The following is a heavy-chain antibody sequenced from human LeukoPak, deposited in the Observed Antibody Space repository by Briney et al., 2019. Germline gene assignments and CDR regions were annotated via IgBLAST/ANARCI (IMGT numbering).Heavy chain of an antibody. CDR1: GGSISSSNW. V-gene: IGHV4-61*02. D-gene: IGHD3-3*01. CDR2: IYTSGST. Sequence: PSETLSLTCAVSGGSISSSNWWSWVRQPAGKGLEWIGRIYTSGSTNYNPSLKSRVTISVDTSKNQFSLKLSSVTAADTAVYYCAREYDFWSGYFKLGPYYYYYMDVWGKGTTVTVSS. J-gene: IGHJ6*03. CDR3: AREYDFWSGYFKLGPYYYYYMDV.